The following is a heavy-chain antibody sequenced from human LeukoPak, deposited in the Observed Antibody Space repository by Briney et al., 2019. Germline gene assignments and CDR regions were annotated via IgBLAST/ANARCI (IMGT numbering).Heavy chain of an antibody. CDR3: ARHRDKGVDY. Sequence: SETLSLTCAVSGDSISSNTYYWGWLRQPPGKGLEWIGSVSYGGSTFYNPSLKSRVTFSVDTSKNQFSLKLSSVTAADTAVYYCARHRDKGVDYWGQGTLVTVSS. CDR1: GDSISSNTYY. J-gene: IGHJ4*02. V-gene: IGHV4-39*01. CDR2: VSYGGST. D-gene: IGHD3-16*01.